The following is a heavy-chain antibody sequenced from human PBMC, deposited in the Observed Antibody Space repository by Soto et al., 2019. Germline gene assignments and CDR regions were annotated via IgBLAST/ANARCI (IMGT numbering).Heavy chain of an antibody. CDR2: FSAYNGNT. J-gene: IGHJ4*02. V-gene: IGHV1-18*01. CDR1: GYTFTNYG. Sequence: QVQLVQSGAEVKKPGASVKVSCKASGYTFTNYGISWVRQAPGQGLEWMGWFSAYNGNTDYAQKLQGRVTMTTDTATSTAYMELRSLRSDDTAVYYCARVAAYCVSSSCNDYWGQGTLVTVS. D-gene: IGHD2-2*01. CDR3: ARVAAYCVSSSCNDY.